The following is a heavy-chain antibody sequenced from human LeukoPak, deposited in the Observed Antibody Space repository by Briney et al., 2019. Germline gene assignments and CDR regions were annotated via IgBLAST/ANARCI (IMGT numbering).Heavy chain of an antibody. CDR2: INWSGGST. D-gene: IGHD3-10*01. V-gene: IGHV3-20*04. CDR1: GFTFDDYG. Sequence: PGGSLRLSCAASGFTFDDYGMSWVRQAPGKGLEWVSGINWSGGSTGYADSVKGRFTISRDNSKNSLYLQMNSLRTEDTALYYCAKDMVYGSGSYYTGGFDYWGQGTLVTVSS. J-gene: IGHJ4*02. CDR3: AKDMVYGSGSYYTGGFDY.